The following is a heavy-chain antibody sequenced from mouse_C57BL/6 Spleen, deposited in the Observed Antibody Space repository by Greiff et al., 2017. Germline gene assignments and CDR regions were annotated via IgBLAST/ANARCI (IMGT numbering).Heavy chain of an antibody. D-gene: IGHD1-1*01. CDR3: AKEFITTVVAPYYFDY. Sequence: VQLQQSGPELVKPGASVKISCKASGYAFSSSWMNWVKQRPGKGLEWIGRIYPGDGDTNYNGKFKGKATLTADKSSSTAYMQLSSLTSEDSAVYFGAKEFITTVVAPYYFDYWGQGTTLTVSS. J-gene: IGHJ2*01. V-gene: IGHV1-82*01. CDR1: GYAFSSSW. CDR2: IYPGDGDT.